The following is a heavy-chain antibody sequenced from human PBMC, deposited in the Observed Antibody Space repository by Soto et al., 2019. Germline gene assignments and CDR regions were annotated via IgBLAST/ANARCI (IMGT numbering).Heavy chain of an antibody. CDR2: VNPDSGGT. Sequence: QVQLVQSGAEVTRPVASVKVSCKTSGYTFTNYDINWVRQAAGQGLEWMGWVNPDSGGTDYVQNFRGRVTMTRDTSISTAYLELSSLTSDDTAVYFCARSALGSGVNFDYWGQGTLVTVSS. J-gene: IGHJ4*02. D-gene: IGHD3-10*01. CDR1: GYTFTNYD. CDR3: ARSALGSGVNFDY. V-gene: IGHV1-8*01.